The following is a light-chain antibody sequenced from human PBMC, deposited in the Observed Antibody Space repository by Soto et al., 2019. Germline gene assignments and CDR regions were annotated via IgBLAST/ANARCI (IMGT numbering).Light chain of an antibody. V-gene: IGLV2-14*02. Sequence: QSVLTQPASVSGSPGQSITISCTGSSSAVGSYRLVSWYQCHPGKVPKLIIYEGSKRPSGVSNRFSGSKSGNTASLTISGLQAEDEADYFCSSYSISTAYVFGTGTKVTVL. CDR1: SSAVGSYRL. CDR2: EGS. J-gene: IGLJ1*01. CDR3: SSYSISTAYV.